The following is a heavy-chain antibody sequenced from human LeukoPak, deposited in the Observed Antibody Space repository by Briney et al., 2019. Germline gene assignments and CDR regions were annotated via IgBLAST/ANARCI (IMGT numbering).Heavy chain of an antibody. CDR1: GGSFSSYA. Sequence: ASVKVSCKASGGSFSSYAISWVRQAPGRGLEWMGGLIPIFGTANYAQEFQGRVTITADKSTSTAYMELSSLRSEDTAVYYCASPLRYISHGMDVWGKGTTVTVSS. J-gene: IGHJ6*04. D-gene: IGHD3-9*01. V-gene: IGHV1-69*06. CDR3: ASPLRYISHGMDV. CDR2: LIPIFGTA.